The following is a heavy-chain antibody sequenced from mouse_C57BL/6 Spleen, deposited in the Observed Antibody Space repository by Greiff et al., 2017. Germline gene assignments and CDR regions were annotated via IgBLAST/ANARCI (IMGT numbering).Heavy chain of an antibody. V-gene: IGHV1-9*01. D-gene: IGHD3-2*02. J-gene: IGHJ4*01. CDR1: GYTFTGYW. CDR2: ILPGSGST. Sequence: VQLQQSGAELMKPGASVKLSCKATGYTFTGYWIEWVKQRPGHGLEWIGEILPGSGSTNYNEKFKGKATFTADTSSNTAYMQLSSLTTEDSAIYYCARAGNTGAGYVGAMDYWGQGTSLTVSS. CDR3: ARAGNTGAGYVGAMDY.